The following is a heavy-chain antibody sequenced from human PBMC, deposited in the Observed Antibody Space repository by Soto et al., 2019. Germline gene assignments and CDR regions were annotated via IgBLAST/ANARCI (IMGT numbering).Heavy chain of an antibody. CDR3: ARTRMEWALYFDN. V-gene: IGHV3-48*01. CDR1: GFSFSDSG. Sequence: EVQLVESGGGLIQPGGSLRLPCEASGFSFSDSGMNWVRRAPGKGLEWISYISSSSRTIYYAASVEGRFTVSRDNVKSSVHLQMNSLRGEDTGVYYCARTRMEWALYFDNWGRGTLVTVSS. CDR2: ISSSSRTI. D-gene: IGHD3-3*01. J-gene: IGHJ4*02.